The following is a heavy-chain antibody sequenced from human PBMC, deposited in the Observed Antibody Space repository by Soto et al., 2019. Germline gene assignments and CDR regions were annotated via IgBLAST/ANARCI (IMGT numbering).Heavy chain of an antibody. CDR2: IDGSGGIT. V-gene: IGHV3-23*01. J-gene: IGHJ5*02. CDR3: VKNSGWFNT. D-gene: IGHD3-10*01. Sequence: QLLQSGGGLVQPGGSLTLSCAASGFTFGTTDMSWVRQAPGEGLEWVSTIDGSGGITYYADSVKGLFTISRDNSRNTVYLQMNSLRGDDTALYYCVKNSGWFNTLGQGALVTASS. CDR1: GFTFGTTD.